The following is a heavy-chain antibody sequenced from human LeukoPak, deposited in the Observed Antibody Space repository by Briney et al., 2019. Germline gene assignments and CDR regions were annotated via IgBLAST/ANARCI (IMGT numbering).Heavy chain of an antibody. CDR1: GGSFGGYY. Sequence: SETLSLTCAVYGGSFGGYYWSWIRQPPGKGLEWIGEINHSGSTNHNPSLKSRVTISVDTSKNQFSLKLSSVTAADTAVYYCARGRSSSGFDYWGQGTLVTVSS. CDR2: INHSGST. V-gene: IGHV4-34*01. CDR3: ARGRSSSGFDY. D-gene: IGHD6-19*01. J-gene: IGHJ4*02.